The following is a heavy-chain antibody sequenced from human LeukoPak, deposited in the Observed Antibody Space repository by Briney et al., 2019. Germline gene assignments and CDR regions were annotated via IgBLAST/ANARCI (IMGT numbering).Heavy chain of an antibody. CDR3: AKLSDDYDFWSGYYVAYYFDY. CDR2: ISGSGGST. D-gene: IGHD3-3*01. Sequence: GGSLRLSCAASGFTFSSYAMSWVRQAPGKGLEWVSAISGSGGSTYYADSVKGRFTISRDNSKNTLYLQTNSLRAEDTAVYYCAKLSDDYDFWSGYYVAYYFDYWGQGTLVTVSS. J-gene: IGHJ4*02. CDR1: GFTFSSYA. V-gene: IGHV3-23*01.